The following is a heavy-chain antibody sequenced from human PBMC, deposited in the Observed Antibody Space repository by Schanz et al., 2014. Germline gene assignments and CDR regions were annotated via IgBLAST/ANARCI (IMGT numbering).Heavy chain of an antibody. CDR2: MSYDGSIK. V-gene: IGHV3-30*18. D-gene: IGHD2-2*01. CDR1: GFSLNTYG. Sequence: QAQLMESGGGVVQPGTSLILSCSVSGFSLNTYGIHWFRQPAGKGLEWVAAMSYDGSIKYYGDSVKGRFTISRDNSKNTLYLHMNALRSEDTAVYYCAKDSTHIDIVLVPTAIDYWGPGALVTVSS. CDR3: AKDSTHIDIVLVPTAIDY. J-gene: IGHJ4*02.